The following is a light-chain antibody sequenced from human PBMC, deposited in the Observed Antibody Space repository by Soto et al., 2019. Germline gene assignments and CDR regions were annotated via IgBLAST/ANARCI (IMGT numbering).Light chain of an antibody. CDR2: GAS. J-gene: IGKJ5*01. CDR1: QSVRSN. CDR3: HQYNNWPPST. V-gene: IGKV3D-15*01. Sequence: EIVLTRSPGTLSLSPLERASLSFMASQSVRSNLAWYQQKPGQAPRLLIYGASTRATGIPARFSGSGSGTEFTLTISSLQSEDFGVYFCHQYNNWPPSTFGQGTRLEIK.